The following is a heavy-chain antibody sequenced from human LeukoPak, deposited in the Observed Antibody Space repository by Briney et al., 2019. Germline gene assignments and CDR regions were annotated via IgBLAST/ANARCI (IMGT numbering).Heavy chain of an antibody. J-gene: IGHJ4*02. CDR1: GFSFSSYA. D-gene: IGHD3-3*01. Sequence: GGSLRLSCAASGFSFSSYAVHWVRQAPGKGLEWVAVISYDGSNKYYADSVKGRFTISRDNSKNTLYLQMNSLRAEDTAVYYCARDDVLGDFWSGYFDYWGQGTLVTVSS. V-gene: IGHV3-30*04. CDR3: ARDDVLGDFWSGYFDY. CDR2: ISYDGSNK.